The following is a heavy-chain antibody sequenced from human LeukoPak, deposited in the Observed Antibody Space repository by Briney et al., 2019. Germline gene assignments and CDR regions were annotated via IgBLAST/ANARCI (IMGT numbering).Heavy chain of an antibody. D-gene: IGHD3-22*01. J-gene: IGHJ4*02. CDR2: ISSSGSTI. V-gene: IGHV3-11*01. Sequence: GGSLRLSCAASGFTLSDYYMSWIRQAPGKGLEWVSYISSSGSTIYYADSVKGRFTISRDNAKNSLYLQMNSLRAEDTAVYYCARANYYDSSGYYGYWGQGTLVTVSS. CDR1: GFTLSDYY. CDR3: ARANYYDSSGYYGY.